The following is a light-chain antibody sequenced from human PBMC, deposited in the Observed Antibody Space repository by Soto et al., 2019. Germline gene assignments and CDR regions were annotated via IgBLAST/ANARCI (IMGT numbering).Light chain of an antibody. V-gene: IGKV3-20*01. Sequence: EIVMTLYPGTLPLTAKERATRXXRASQSVNSRLAWYQHKPGQAPRLXISGASSRATGIPDRFSGSGSATDFTLTISRLEPEDFALYYCQHYGRSPTTFGQGTRLEIK. J-gene: IGKJ5*01. CDR1: QSVNSR. CDR3: QHYGRSPTT. CDR2: GAS.